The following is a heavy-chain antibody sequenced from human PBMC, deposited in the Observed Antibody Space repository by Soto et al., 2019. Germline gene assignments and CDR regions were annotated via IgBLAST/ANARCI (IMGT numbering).Heavy chain of an antibody. CDR1: GFTFSSYS. Sequence: GGSLTLSCAPSGFTFSSYSMNWVRPAPGKGLEWVSSISSSSSYIYYADSVKGRFTISRDNAKNSLYLQMNSLRAEDTAVYYCARVKDYGDSRFDYWGQGTLVTVSS. V-gene: IGHV3-21*01. J-gene: IGHJ4*02. D-gene: IGHD4-17*01. CDR3: ARVKDYGDSRFDY. CDR2: ISSSSSYI.